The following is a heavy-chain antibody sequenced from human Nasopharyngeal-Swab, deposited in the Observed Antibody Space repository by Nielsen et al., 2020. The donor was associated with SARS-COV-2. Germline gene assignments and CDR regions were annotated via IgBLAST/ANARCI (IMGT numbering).Heavy chain of an antibody. Sequence: SETLSLTCTVSGGSFSSGSYYWSWIRQPPGKGLEWIGYIYYSGSTNYNPSLKSRVTISVDTSKNQFSLMLSSVTAADTAVYYCARDRGGAAAGKRPYYFDYWGQGTLVTVSS. CDR2: IYYSGST. J-gene: IGHJ4*02. CDR1: GGSFSSGSYY. CDR3: ARDRGGAAAGKRPYYFDY. D-gene: IGHD6-13*01. V-gene: IGHV4-61*01.